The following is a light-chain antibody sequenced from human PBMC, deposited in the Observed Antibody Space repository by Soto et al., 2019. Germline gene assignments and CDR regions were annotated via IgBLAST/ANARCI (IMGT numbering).Light chain of an antibody. CDR3: SSSTSRNTFV. Sequence: QSALTQPASVSGAPGQSITISCTGTNSDVNYVSWHQQHPGKAPKLMIYEVINRSSGVSTRFSGSKSGNTASLTISGLQAEDEADYYYSSSTSRNTFVFGTGTKVTVL. J-gene: IGLJ1*01. CDR1: NSDVNY. CDR2: EVI. V-gene: IGLV2-14*01.